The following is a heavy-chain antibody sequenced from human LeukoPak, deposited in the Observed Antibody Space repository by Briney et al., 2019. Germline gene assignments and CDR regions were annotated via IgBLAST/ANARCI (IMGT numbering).Heavy chain of an antibody. CDR1: GFALDSHA. V-gene: IGHV3-23*01. CDR2: ISTSGRDK. D-gene: IGHD5-24*01. CDR3: ARNAYNWGGADY. J-gene: IGHJ4*02. Sequence: GASLRLSCAGSGFALDSHAMTWLRQAPGKGLVWVSAISTSGRDKYYADSVKGRFTISKDNSKNTVYLQMNTLRADDTALYLCARNAYNWGGADYWGQGILVTVSS.